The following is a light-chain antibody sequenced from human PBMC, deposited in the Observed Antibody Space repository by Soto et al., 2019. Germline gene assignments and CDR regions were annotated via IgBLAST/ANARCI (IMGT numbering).Light chain of an antibody. V-gene: IGKV1-5*01. Sequence: GDRVTITCRASQSISSWLAWYQQKPGKAPNLLIKDASSLESGVPSRFSGSGFGTEFTLTISSLQPEDFATYFCQQYKTYSGTCGQGTKVDIK. J-gene: IGKJ1*01. CDR1: QSISSW. CDR3: QQYKTYSGT. CDR2: DAS.